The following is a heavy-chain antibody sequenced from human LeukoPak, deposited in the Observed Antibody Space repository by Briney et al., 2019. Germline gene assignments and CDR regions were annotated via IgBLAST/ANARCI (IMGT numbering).Heavy chain of an antibody. CDR3: AKDGGSYRNWFDP. CDR1: GFTFDDYA. V-gene: IGHV3-43*01. D-gene: IGHD1-26*01. CDR2: ITWDGIST. J-gene: IGHJ5*02. Sequence: GRSLRLSCAASGFTFDDYAMHWVRQAPGKGLEWVSLITWDGISTSYADSVRGRFTISRDNSKNSLYLQMNSLRTEDTALYYCAKDGGSYRNWFDPWGQGTLVTVSS.